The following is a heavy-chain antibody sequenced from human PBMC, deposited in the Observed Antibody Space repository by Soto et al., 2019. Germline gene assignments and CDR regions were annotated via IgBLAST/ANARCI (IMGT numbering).Heavy chain of an antibody. CDR1: GFSLSTYG. J-gene: IGHJ6*02. V-gene: IGHV3-33*01. CDR2: IWNDGSDK. D-gene: IGHD3-9*01. CDR3: ARALGTGTGYYVLPLYYYGLDV. Sequence: QVQLVESGGGVVQPGRSLRLSCTASGFSLSTYGMHWVRQAPGKGLEWVAVIWNDGSDKYHADSVKGRFTVSRDNSKNTLYLQMNSLRVEDTAGYYCARALGTGTGYYVLPLYYYGLDVWGQGTTVTVSS.